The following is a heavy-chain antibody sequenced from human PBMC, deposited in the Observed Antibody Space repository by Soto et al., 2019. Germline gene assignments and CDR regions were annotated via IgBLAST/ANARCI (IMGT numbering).Heavy chain of an antibody. CDR1: GSTFSSCE. CDR2: ISTSGYST. CDR3: ARMSGSGDSFDY. J-gene: IGHJ4*02. V-gene: IGHV3-48*03. Sequence: GGSLRLSCAASGSTFSSCEMNWVRRAPGKGLEWISYISTSGYSTYYGDSLKGRFTISRDNAKNSLFLQINSLRAEDTAIYYCARMSGSGDSFDYWGQGPLVTVST.